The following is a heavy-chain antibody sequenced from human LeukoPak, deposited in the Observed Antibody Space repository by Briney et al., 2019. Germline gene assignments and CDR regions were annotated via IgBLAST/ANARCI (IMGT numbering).Heavy chain of an antibody. V-gene: IGHV4-39*07. CDR3: GRTWGYYFDY. CDR2: IHYTGRT. D-gene: IGHD3-16*01. Sequence: SEPLSLTCTVSGGSISSDTSHWGWIRQPPGKGPEWIGSIHYTGRTYYNPSLKSRVTISVDTSKSQFSLKLPSVTAADTAVYYCGRTWGYYFDYWGQGTLVTVSS. CDR1: GGSISSDTSH. J-gene: IGHJ4*02.